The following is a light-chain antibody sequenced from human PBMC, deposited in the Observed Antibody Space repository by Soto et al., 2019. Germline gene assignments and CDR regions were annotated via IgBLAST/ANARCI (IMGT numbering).Light chain of an antibody. V-gene: IGLV2-8*01. J-gene: IGLJ2*01. CDR2: EVT. CDR1: SSDVGGYNY. Sequence: QSALTQPPSASGSLGQSVTISCPGTSSDVGGYNYVSWHQQHPGKAPKVMIYEVTKRPPGVPDRFSGSKSGNTASLTVSGLQAEEEADYYCSSFAGGGNPVLLGGGTKLTVL. CDR3: SSFAGGGNPVL.